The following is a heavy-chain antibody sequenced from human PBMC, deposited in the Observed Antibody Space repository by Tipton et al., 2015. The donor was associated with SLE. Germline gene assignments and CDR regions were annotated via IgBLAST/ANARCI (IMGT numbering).Heavy chain of an antibody. CDR2: IHSSGTT. D-gene: IGHD3-3*01. CDR3: ARGPGYYDFRSDYPLLSWYLDR. CDR1: GYSISPYY. Sequence: TLSLTCTVSGYSISPYYWSWIRQTPGKGLEWIGYIHSSGTTNYSPSLNSRVTMSVDTSKNQFSLKLRSVTAADTAVYYCARGPGYYDFRSDYPLLSWYLDRWGRGPLVTVSS. V-gene: IGHV4-59*12. J-gene: IGHJ2*01.